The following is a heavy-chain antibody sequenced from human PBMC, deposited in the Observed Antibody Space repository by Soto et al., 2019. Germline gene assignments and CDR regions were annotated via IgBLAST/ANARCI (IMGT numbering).Heavy chain of an antibody. J-gene: IGHJ4*02. D-gene: IGHD6-6*01. CDR3: AKDGSASIAARLDY. CDR1: GFTFSSYG. Sequence: QVQLVESGGGVVQPGRSLRLSCAASGFTFSSYGMHWVRQAPAKGLEWVAVISYDGSNKYYADSVKGRFTISRDNSKNTLYLQMNSLRAEDTAVYYCAKDGSASIAARLDYWGQGTLVTVSS. V-gene: IGHV3-30*18. CDR2: ISYDGSNK.